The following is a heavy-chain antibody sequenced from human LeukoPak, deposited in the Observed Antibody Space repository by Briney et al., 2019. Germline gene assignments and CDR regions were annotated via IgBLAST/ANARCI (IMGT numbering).Heavy chain of an antibody. J-gene: IGHJ4*02. Sequence: SETLSLTCAVSGYSISSGYYWGWIRQPPGKGLEWIGSIYHSGSTYYNPSLKSRVTISVDTSKNQFSLKLSSVTAADTAVYYCARRRGRSYDILTGNSNYSDYWGQGTLVTVSS. CDR3: ARRRGRSYDILTGNSNYSDY. D-gene: IGHD3-9*01. CDR2: IYHSGST. CDR1: GYSISSGYY. V-gene: IGHV4-38-2*01.